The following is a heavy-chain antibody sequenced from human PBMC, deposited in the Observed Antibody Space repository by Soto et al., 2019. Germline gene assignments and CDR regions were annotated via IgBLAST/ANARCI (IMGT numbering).Heavy chain of an antibody. CDR1: GGSISSSSYY. J-gene: IGHJ3*02. CDR2: IYYSGST. V-gene: IGHV4-39*07. Sequence: SETLSLTCTVSGGSISSSSYYWGWIRQPPGKGLEWIGSIYYSGSTYYNPSLKSRVTISVDTSKNQFSLKLSSVTAADTAVYYCARGCPNWGEAFDIWGQGTMVTVSS. CDR3: ARGCPNWGEAFDI. D-gene: IGHD7-27*01.